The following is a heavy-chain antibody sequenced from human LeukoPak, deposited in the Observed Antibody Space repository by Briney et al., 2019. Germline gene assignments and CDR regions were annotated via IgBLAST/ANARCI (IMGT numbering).Heavy chain of an antibody. CDR3: ARHQSSGWYPPLYYYYYGMDV. V-gene: IGHV5-51*01. CDR2: IYPGDSDT. J-gene: IGHJ6*02. D-gene: IGHD6-19*01. Sequence: GESLKISCKGSGYSFTSYWIGWVRQMPGKGLEWMGIIYPGDSDTRYSPSFQGHVTISADKSISTAYLQWSSLKASDTAMYYCARHQSSGWYPPLYYYYYGMDVWGQGTTVTVSS. CDR1: GYSFTSYW.